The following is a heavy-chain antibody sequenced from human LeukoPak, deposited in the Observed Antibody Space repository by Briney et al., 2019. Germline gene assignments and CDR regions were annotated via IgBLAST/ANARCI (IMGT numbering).Heavy chain of an antibody. CDR3: ARGRSQRWLDP. J-gene: IGHJ5*02. CDR1: GGSFSGYY. CDR2: INHSGST. V-gene: IGHV4-34*01. Sequence: PSETLSLTCAVYGGSFSGYYWSWIRQPPGKGLEWIGEINHSGSTNYNPSLKSRVTISVDTSKNQFSLKLSSVTAADTAVYYCARGRSQRWLDPWGQGTLVTVSS. D-gene: IGHD6-19*01.